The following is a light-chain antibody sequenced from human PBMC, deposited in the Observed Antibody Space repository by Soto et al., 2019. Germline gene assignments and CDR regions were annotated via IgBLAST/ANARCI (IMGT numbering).Light chain of an antibody. CDR3: CSYAGSSLV. CDR2: EGS. J-gene: IGLJ2*01. CDR1: SSDVGSYNL. Sequence: QSALTQPASVSGSPGQSITISCTGTSSDVGSYNLVSWYQQHPGKAPKLMIYEGSKRPSGVSNRFSGSKSGNTASLTISALQAEDEADYYCCSYAGSSLVFGGGTKLTVL. V-gene: IGLV2-23*01.